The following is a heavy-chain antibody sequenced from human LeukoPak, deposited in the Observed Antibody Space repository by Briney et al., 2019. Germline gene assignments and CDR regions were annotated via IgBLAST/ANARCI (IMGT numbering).Heavy chain of an antibody. CDR1: GGSISSYY. CDR3: TIGAYSSRWFFDY. J-gene: IGHJ4*02. D-gene: IGHD6-13*01. CDR2: IYYSGST. Sequence: SETLSLTCTVSGGSISSYYWSWIRQPPGKGLEWIGYIYYSGSTNCNPSLKSRVTMSVDTSKNQFSLKLSSVTAADTAVYYCTIGAYSSRWFFDYWGQGTLVTVSS. V-gene: IGHV4-59*01.